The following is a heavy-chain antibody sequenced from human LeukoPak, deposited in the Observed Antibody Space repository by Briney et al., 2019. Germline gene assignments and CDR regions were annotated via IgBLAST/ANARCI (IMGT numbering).Heavy chain of an antibody. CDR1: GYSFTNYW. D-gene: IGHD1-20*01. V-gene: IGHV5-51*01. CDR2: IYLGDSDT. Sequence: GESLKISCKGSGYSFTNYWIGWVRQMPGKGPEWMGIIYLGDSDTRYSPSFQGQVTISADKSISTAYLQWSSLKASDTAMYYCARGRGLITGFFDYWGQGTLVTVSS. J-gene: IGHJ4*02. CDR3: ARGRGLITGFFDY.